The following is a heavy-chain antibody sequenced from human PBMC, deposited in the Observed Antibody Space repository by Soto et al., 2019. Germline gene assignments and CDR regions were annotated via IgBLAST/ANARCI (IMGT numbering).Heavy chain of an antibody. CDR2: INAGNGNT. J-gene: IGHJ4*02. CDR3: ARGGPSSLYSPGAY. D-gene: IGHD6-13*01. Sequence: ASVKVSCKASGYTFTSYAMHWVRQAPGQRLEWMGWINAGNGNTKYSQKFQGRVTITRDTSASTAYMELSSLRSEDTAVYYCARGGPSSLYSPGAYWGQGTLVTVSS. V-gene: IGHV1-3*01. CDR1: GYTFTSYA.